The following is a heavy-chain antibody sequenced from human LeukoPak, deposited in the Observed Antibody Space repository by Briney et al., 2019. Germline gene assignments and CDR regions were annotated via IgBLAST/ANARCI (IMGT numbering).Heavy chain of an antibody. Sequence: GSLRLSCAASGFTFSSYEMNWVRQAPGKGLEWVSYISSSGSTIYYADSVKGRFTISRDNAKNSLYLQMNSLRAEDTAVYYCAGARAGGYYDSSGPTNPFDYWGQGTLVTVSS. CDR2: ISSSGSTI. V-gene: IGHV3-48*03. J-gene: IGHJ4*02. D-gene: IGHD3-22*01. CDR3: AGARAGGYYDSSGPTNPFDY. CDR1: GFTFSSYE.